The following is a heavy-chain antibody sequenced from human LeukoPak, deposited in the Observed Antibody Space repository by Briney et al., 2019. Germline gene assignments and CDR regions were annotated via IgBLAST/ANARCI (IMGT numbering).Heavy chain of an antibody. Sequence: GRSLRLSCAASGFTFSSYAMHWVRQAPGKGLEWVAVISYDGSNKYYADPVKGRFTISRDNSKNTPYLQMNSLRAEDTAVYYCARDIVALDYYYYGMDVWGQGTTVTVSS. V-gene: IGHV3-30*04. CDR3: ARDIVALDYYYYGMDV. D-gene: IGHD5-12*01. J-gene: IGHJ6*02. CDR2: ISYDGSNK. CDR1: GFTFSSYA.